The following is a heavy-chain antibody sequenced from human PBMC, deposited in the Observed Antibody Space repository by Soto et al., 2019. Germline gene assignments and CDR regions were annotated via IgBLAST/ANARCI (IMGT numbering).Heavy chain of an antibody. CDR3: AKFSDDSSGYFPGYFDY. Sequence: SETLSLTCSVSGDSVSSGDYYWSWIRQPPGKGLEWIGHVYFSGSTNYIPSLKSRLTMSVDTAKNQFSLKLNSVTAADTAVYYCAKFSDDSSGYFPGYFDYWGQGTLVTVSS. J-gene: IGHJ4*02. CDR2: VYFSGST. V-gene: IGHV4-61*08. D-gene: IGHD3-22*01. CDR1: GDSVSSGDYY.